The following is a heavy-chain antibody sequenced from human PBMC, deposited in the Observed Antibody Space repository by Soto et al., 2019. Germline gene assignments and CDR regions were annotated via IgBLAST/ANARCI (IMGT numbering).Heavy chain of an antibody. Sequence: HPGGSLRLSCAASGFTFSSYAMHWVRQAPGKGLEWVAVISYDGSNKYYADSVKGRFTISRDNSKNTLYLQMNSLRAEDTAVYYCASAMAAAIYYYYGMDVWGQGTTVTVSS. CDR2: ISYDGSNK. CDR3: ASAMAAAIYYYYGMDV. J-gene: IGHJ6*02. D-gene: IGHD6-13*01. V-gene: IGHV3-30-3*01. CDR1: GFTFSSYA.